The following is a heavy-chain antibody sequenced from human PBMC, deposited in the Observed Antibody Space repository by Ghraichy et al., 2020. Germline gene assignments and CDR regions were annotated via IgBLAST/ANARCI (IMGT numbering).Heavy chain of an antibody. J-gene: IGHJ4*02. CDR2: IKQDGSEK. Sequence: GESLNIPCAASGFTFSKYWMNWVRQAPGKGLEWVANIKQDGSEKYYVESVKGRFTISRDNAKNSLYLQMNSLRAEDTALYYCARTIGSSVVSWFDYWGQGTLVTVSS. CDR3: ARTIGSSVVSWFDY. V-gene: IGHV3-7*01. D-gene: IGHD6-6*01. CDR1: GFTFSKYW.